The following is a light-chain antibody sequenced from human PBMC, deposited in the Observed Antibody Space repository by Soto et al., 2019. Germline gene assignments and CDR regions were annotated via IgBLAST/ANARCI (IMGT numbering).Light chain of an antibody. CDR2: VAS. CDR3: QQCGSSPLT. J-gene: IGKJ4*01. CDR1: LNFNTRY. Sequence: DNGLTQSPVTLSVSPGRRLTLSDSPILNFNTRYLAWHQQKPVQSPSLLMSVASNRATVVPAMLRGSGSGTDFTLTISRLHPEDFAVYYCQQCGSSPLTFGGGTKVDIK. V-gene: IGKV3-20*01.